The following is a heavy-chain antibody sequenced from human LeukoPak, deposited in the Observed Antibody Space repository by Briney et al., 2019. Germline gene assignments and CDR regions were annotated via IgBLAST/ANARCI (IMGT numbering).Heavy chain of an antibody. V-gene: IGHV3-48*02. J-gene: IGHJ4*02. Sequence: GGSLRLSCAASGFTFSSYSMNWVRQAPGKGLEWVSYISSSSSTIYYADSVKGRFTISRDNAKNSLYLQMNSLRDEDTAVYYCARDSRRDGYNLGGFDYWGQGTLVTVSS. CDR3: ARDSRRDGYNLGGFDY. CDR2: ISSSSSTI. D-gene: IGHD5-24*01. CDR1: GFTFSSYS.